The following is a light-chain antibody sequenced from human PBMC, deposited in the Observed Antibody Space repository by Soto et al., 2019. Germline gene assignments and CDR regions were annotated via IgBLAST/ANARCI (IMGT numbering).Light chain of an antibody. CDR2: GAS. Sequence: EIVLTQSPGTLSLSPGERATLSCRASQSVSSSYLAWHQQKPGQAPRLLIFGASYRATGIPARFSGSGSGTDFTLTISSLEPEDFAVYYCQQRSNWPPITFGQGTRLEIK. J-gene: IGKJ5*01. CDR1: QSVSSSY. V-gene: IGKV3D-20*02. CDR3: QQRSNWPPIT.